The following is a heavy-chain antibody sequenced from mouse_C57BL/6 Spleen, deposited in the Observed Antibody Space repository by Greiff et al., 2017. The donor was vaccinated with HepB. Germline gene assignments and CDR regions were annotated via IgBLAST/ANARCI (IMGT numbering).Heavy chain of an antibody. CDR2: IYPGDGDT. Sequence: VKLMESGPELVKPGASVKISCKASGYAFSSSWMNWVKQRPGKGLEWIGRIYPGDGDTNYNGKFKGKATLTADKSSSTAYMQLSSLTSEDSAVYFCAISYYYAMDYWGQGTSVTVSS. CDR1: GYAFSSSW. V-gene: IGHV1-82*01. CDR3: AISYYYAMDY. J-gene: IGHJ4*01.